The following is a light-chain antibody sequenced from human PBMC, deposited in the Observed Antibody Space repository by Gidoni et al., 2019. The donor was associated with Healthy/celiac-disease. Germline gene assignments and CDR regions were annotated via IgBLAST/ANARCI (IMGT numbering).Light chain of an antibody. V-gene: IGLV2-14*01. CDR2: EVS. CDR1: SSDVGRYNY. J-gene: IGLJ2*01. CDR3: SSYTSSSTLV. Sequence: SALTQPASVSGSPGPSLTISCTGTSSDVGRYNYVSWYHQHPGKAPKLMIYEVSNRPSGVSNRFSGSKSGNTASLTIAGLQAEDEADYYCSSYTSSSTLVFGGGTKLTVL.